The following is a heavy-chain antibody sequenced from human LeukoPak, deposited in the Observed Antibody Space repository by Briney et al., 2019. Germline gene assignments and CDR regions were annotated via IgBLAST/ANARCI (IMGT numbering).Heavy chain of an antibody. CDR3: ARAGSWHNANFDY. CDR1: GDSITSYF. Sequence: PSETLSLTYTVSGDSITSYFWSWIRQPPGQGLEWIGFIYYSGNSNYHPSLRSRVTMSVDTPKNQFSLNLRSVTAADTAVYYCARAGSWHNANFDYWGQGILVTVSS. J-gene: IGHJ4*02. CDR2: IYYSGNS. D-gene: IGHD6-13*01. V-gene: IGHV4-59*01.